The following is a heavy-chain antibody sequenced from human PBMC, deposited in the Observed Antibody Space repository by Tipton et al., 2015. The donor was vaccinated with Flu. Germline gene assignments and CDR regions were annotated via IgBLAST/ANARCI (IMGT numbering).Heavy chain of an antibody. V-gene: IGHV4-38-2*02. CDR2: IYHSGTT. D-gene: IGHD4-23*01. J-gene: IGHJ4*02. CDR3: AKDRTTVGVNYFDY. Sequence: LRLSCAVSGYSISSGYHWGWIRQPPGRGLEWIGSIYHSGTTYYNPSLKSQITISVDTSKNQFSLKVNSVTAADTAVYYCAKDRTTVGVNYFDYWGQGTLVTVSS. CDR1: GYSISSGYH.